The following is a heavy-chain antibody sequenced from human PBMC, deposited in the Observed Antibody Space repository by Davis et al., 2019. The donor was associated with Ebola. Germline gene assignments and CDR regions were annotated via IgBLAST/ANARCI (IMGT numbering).Heavy chain of an antibody. CDR1: GYVLLRND. CDR2: ISPFTYNT. J-gene: IGHJ4*02. Sequence: ASVLVSCMASGYVLLRNDISWFRQPPRQGLEWMGWISPFTYNTHSGKKFQGRLTITADKSTSTAYMELSSLKTEDTGVDYCARGIAAGNDYWGQGTLVTVSS. V-gene: IGHV1-18*04. D-gene: IGHD6-13*01. CDR3: ARGIAAGNDY.